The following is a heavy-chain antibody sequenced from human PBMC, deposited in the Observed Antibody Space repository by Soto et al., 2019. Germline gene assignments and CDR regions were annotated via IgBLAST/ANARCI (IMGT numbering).Heavy chain of an antibody. CDR2: IIPLFGTA. Sequence: QVYLVQSGAEVKKPGSSVKISCKASGGIFSSNTINWVRQAAGQGLEWMGGIIPLFGTANYAEKFQGRVTCAAAKYTKTEYMELTSLRSEDTAVYYCASKAACGGACYAFESWGQATLVTVSS. V-gene: IGHV1-69*06. CDR1: GGIFSSNT. J-gene: IGHJ4*02. CDR3: ASKAACGGACYAFES. D-gene: IGHD2-21*02.